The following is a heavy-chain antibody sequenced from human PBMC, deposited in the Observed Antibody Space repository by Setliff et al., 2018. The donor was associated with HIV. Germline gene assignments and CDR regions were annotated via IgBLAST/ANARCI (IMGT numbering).Heavy chain of an antibody. CDR2: IFHSGDT. D-gene: IGHD6-6*01. V-gene: IGHV4-31*01. CDR3: ATRPPIAARPLYY. Sequence: SETLSLTCSVSGVSVGSGDYYWHWIRQHPEKALEWVGYIFHSGDTYYNPSLKSLTSMSEDTSKNQFSLEFTSLTAADTAVYYGATRPPIAARPLYYWGQGVLVTVSS. J-gene: IGHJ4*02. CDR1: GVSVGSGDYY.